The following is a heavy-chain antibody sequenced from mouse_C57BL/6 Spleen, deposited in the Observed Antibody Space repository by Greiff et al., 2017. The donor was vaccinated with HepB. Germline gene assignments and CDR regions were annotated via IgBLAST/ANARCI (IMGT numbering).Heavy chain of an antibody. D-gene: IGHD1-1*01. Sequence: VKLLQSGPELVKPGASVKLSCKASGYTFTSYDINWVKQRPGQGLEWIGWIYPRDGSTKYNEKFKGKATLTVDTSSSTAYMELHSLTSEDSAVYFYARSEILYYGSSYDCYFDVWGTGTTVTVSS. CDR2: IYPRDGST. CDR3: ARSEILYYGSSYDCYFDV. J-gene: IGHJ1*03. V-gene: IGHV1-85*01. CDR1: GYTFTSYD.